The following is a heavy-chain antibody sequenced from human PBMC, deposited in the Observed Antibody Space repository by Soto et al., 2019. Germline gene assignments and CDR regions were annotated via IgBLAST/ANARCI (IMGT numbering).Heavy chain of an antibody. CDR1: GYTFSSND. D-gene: IGHD6-6*01. CDR3: AKEGDSTSLSS. J-gene: IGHJ5*02. V-gene: IGHV1-8*01. CDR2: VNPNTGTT. Sequence: QVQLVQSGAEVKKPGASVKVSCKASGYTFSSNDINWVRQATGQGLEWMGWVNPNTGTTGYAQKCQGRVTMSRDTSKTTAYMELSSLRSEDTAVYYCAKEGDSTSLSSWGQGTLVTVSS.